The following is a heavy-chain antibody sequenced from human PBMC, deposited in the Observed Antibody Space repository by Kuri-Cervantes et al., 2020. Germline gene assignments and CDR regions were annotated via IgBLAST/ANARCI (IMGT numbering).Heavy chain of an antibody. D-gene: IGHD2-15*01. CDR2: IYYSGST. V-gene: IGHV4-59*01. CDR1: GGSFSGYY. J-gene: IGHJ4*02. Sequence: SETLSLTCAVYGGSFSGYYWSWIRQPPGKGLEWIGYIYYSGSTNYNPSLKSRVTISVDTSKNQFSLKLSSVTAADTAVYYCTRTSVYCSGGSCYSEHDYWGQGTLVTVSS. CDR3: TRTSVYCSGGSCYSEHDY.